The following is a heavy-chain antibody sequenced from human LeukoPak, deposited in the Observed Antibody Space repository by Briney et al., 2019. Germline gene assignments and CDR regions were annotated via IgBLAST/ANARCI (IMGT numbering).Heavy chain of an antibody. V-gene: IGHV4-4*07. Sequence: PSETLSLTCTVSGGSISSYYWSWIRQPAGKGLEWIGRIYTSGSTNYNPSLKSRVTMSVDTSKNQFSLKLSSVTAADTAVYYCARLTRAGVRSPVEYYYYMDVWGKGTTVTVSS. CDR3: ARLTRAGVRSPVEYYYYMDV. J-gene: IGHJ6*03. CDR1: GGSISSYY. D-gene: IGHD3-10*01. CDR2: IYTSGST.